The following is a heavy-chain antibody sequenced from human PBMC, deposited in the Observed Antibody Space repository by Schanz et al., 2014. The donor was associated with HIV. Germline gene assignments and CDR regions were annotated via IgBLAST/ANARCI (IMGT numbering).Heavy chain of an antibody. J-gene: IGHJ4*02. V-gene: IGHV1-18*01. D-gene: IGHD2-15*01. Sequence: QVQLVQSGTEVKKPGASVTVSCKASGYTFTNYGINWVRQAPGQGLEWMGWISGYIGNTDYAQNLQDRVTMTADTFTSTAYMELRSLTSDDTAVYYCARGSCSGGTCYSGDHWGQGTLVTVS. CDR3: ARGSCSGGTCYSGDH. CDR1: GYTFTNYG. CDR2: ISGYIGNT.